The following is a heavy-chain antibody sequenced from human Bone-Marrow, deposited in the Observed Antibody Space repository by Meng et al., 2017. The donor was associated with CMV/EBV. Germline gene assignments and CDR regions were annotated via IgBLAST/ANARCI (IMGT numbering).Heavy chain of an antibody. V-gene: IGHV3-7*01. CDR3: ARAPPGIWLARFDY. D-gene: IGHD3-22*01. J-gene: IGHJ4*02. Sequence: GESLKISCAASGFTFSSYWMSWVRQAPGKGLEWVANIKQDGSEKYYVDSVKGRFTISRDNAKNSLYLQMNSLRAEDTAVYYCARAPPGIWLARFDYWGQGPLVTICS. CDR2: IKQDGSEK. CDR1: GFTFSSYW.